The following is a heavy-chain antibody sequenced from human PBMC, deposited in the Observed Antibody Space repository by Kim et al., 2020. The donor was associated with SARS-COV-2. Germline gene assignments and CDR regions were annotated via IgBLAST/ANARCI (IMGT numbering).Heavy chain of an antibody. CDR3: ARGEDGGYDCFDY. D-gene: IGHD5-12*01. V-gene: IGHV1-69*01. Sequence: DPKFQDRVTITADESTRTAYMELSRVRSEDTAVYYCARGEDGGYDCFDYWGQGTLVTVSS. J-gene: IGHJ4*02.